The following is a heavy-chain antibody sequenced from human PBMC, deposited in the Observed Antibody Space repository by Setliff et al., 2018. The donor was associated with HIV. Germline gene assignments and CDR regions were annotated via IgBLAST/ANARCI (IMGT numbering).Heavy chain of an antibody. CDR2: FDPEDGET. Sequence: ASVKVSCKVSGLTLREVSMHWVRQAPGKGLEWMGYFDPEDGETVYAQKFQGRATMTEDTSTDTAYMELSGLRSEDTAVYYCAIDMVGGWLRPMPDFWGQGALVTVSS. CDR3: AIDMVGGWLRPMPDF. CDR1: GLTLREVS. V-gene: IGHV1-24*01. D-gene: IGHD2-2*01. J-gene: IGHJ4*02.